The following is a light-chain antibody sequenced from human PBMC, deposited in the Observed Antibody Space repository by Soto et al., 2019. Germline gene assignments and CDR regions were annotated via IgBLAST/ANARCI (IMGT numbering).Light chain of an antibody. CDR3: KQYYNWPRT. CDR1: QSVSSN. Sequence: EIVMTQSPATLSVSPGERATLSCRASQSVSSNLAWYQQKPGQAHRLLIYGAYTRATGIQARFSGSGSGTEFTLTIRSLQSEDFAVYYCKQYYNWPRTFGQGTKVDIK. CDR2: GAY. V-gene: IGKV3D-15*01. J-gene: IGKJ1*01.